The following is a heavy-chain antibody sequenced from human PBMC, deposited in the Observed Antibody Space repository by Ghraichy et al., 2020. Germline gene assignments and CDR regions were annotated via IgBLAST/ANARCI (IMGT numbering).Heavy chain of an antibody. CDR1: GGSISSGGYS. V-gene: IGHV4-30-2*01. J-gene: IGHJ3*02. Sequence: SQTLSLTCAVSGGSISSGGYSWSWIRQPPGKGLEWIGYIYHSGSTYYNPSLKSRVTISVDRSKNQFSLKLSSVTAADTAVYYCARDASGYDYRSDAFDIWGQGTMVTVSS. CDR2: IYHSGST. D-gene: IGHD5-12*01. CDR3: ARDASGYDYRSDAFDI.